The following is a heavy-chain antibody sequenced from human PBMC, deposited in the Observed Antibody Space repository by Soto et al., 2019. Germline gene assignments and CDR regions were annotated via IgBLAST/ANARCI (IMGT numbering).Heavy chain of an antibody. CDR2: IYYSGST. CDR1: GGSISRGGYY. V-gene: IGHV4-31*03. D-gene: IGHD3-10*01. J-gene: IGHJ1*01. CDR3: VFYYSGGPLGTLRF. Sequence: SETVSLTCTVSGGSISRGGYYWSWIRQHPGKGLEWIGYIYYSGSTYYNPSLKSRVTISVDTSKNQFSLKLSSVTAADTAVYYCVFYYSGGPLGTLRFWGQGTLVTVSS.